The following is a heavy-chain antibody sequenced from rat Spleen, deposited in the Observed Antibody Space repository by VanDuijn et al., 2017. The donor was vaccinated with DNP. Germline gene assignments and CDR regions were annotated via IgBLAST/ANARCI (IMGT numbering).Heavy chain of an antibody. CDR2: ITNTGDNT. Sequence: EVQLVETGGGLVQPGRSLKLSCVASGFTFSSYWMTWIRQAPGKGLEWIASITNTGDNTYYSDSVKGRFSLSRDNAKSTLYLQMDSLRSEDTATYYCATHGMVLITDWYFDFWGPGTMVTVSS. V-gene: IGHV5-31*01. J-gene: IGHJ1*01. CDR3: ATHGMVLITDWYFDF. CDR1: GFTFSSYW. D-gene: IGHD1-12*02.